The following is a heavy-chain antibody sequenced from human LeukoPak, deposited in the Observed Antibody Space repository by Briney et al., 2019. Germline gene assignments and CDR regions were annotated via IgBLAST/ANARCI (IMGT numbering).Heavy chain of an antibody. CDR1: GFTFSDYS. J-gene: IGHJ4*02. Sequence: PGGSLRLPCAASGFTFSDYSMNWVRQAPGKGLEWVSNIRGSGEGLGSGVYYADSVKGRFTISRDNAKNSLYLQMNSLGAEDTAFYYCARDLNWGFDYWGQGALVTVSS. V-gene: IGHV3-48*04. CDR3: ARDLNWGFDY. D-gene: IGHD7-27*01. CDR2: IRGSGEGLGSGV.